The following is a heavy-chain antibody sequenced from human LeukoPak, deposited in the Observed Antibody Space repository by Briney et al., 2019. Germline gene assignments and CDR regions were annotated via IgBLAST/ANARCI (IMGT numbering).Heavy chain of an antibody. J-gene: IGHJ5*02. D-gene: IGHD1-26*01. CDR3: ATKSAGHQVGAIWFDP. CDR1: GYTLTELS. V-gene: IGHV1-24*01. Sequence: ASVKVSCKVSGYTLTELSMHWVRLAPGKGLEWMGGFDPEDGETIYAQKFQGRVTMTEDTSTDTAYMELSSLRSEDTAVYYCATKSAGHQVGAIWFDPWGQGTLVTVSS. CDR2: FDPEDGET.